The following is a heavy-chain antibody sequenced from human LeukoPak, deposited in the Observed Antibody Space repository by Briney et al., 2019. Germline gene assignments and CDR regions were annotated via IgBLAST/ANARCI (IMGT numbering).Heavy chain of an antibody. V-gene: IGHV3-21*01. J-gene: IGHJ3*02. CDR2: MRSGSSFI. CDR1: GFTFSTYS. D-gene: IGHD6-19*01. CDR3: ARDKGSSDVDAFDI. Sequence: GGSLRLPCAASGFTFSTYSMNWVRQAPGRGLEWVSSMRSGSSFIYYADSVKGRFAISRDNAKSSLYLQMNSLRAEDTAVYYCARDKGSSDVDAFDIWGQGTMVTVSS.